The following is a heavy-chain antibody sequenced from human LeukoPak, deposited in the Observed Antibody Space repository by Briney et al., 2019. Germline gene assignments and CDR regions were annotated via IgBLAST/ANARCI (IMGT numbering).Heavy chain of an antibody. CDR1: GGSISNYY. J-gene: IGHJ4*02. D-gene: IGHD3-10*01. Sequence: SETLSLTCTVSGGSISNYYWTWIRQPPGKELEWIGYIYYSGSTNYNPSLKSRVTISVDTSKNQFSLKLSSVTAADTAAYYCARQGLGEYYYVSGTFHYWGQGTLVTVSS. CDR2: IYYSGST. V-gene: IGHV4-59*08. CDR3: ARQGLGEYYYVSGTFHY.